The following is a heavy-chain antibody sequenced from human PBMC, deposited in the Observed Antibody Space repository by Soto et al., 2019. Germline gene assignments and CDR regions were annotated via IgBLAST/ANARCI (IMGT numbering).Heavy chain of an antibody. CDR3: ARFNYYYGSGSNYGMDV. CDR2: IDPSDSYT. V-gene: IGHV5-10-1*01. CDR1: GYSFTSYW. J-gene: IGHJ6*02. Sequence: GESLKISCKGSGYSFTSYWISWVRQMPGKGLEWMGRIDPSDSYTNYSPSFQGHVTISADKSISTAYLQWSSLKASDTAMYYCARFNYYYGSGSNYGMDVWGQGTTVTVSS. D-gene: IGHD3-10*01.